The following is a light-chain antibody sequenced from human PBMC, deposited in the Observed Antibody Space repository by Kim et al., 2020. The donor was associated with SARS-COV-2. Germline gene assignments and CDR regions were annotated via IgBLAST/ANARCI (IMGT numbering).Light chain of an antibody. J-gene: IGLJ3*02. Sequence: AFGQTIRITCQGGSLRSYYASWYQQKPGQAPVLVIYGKNTRPSGVPDRFSGSSSGNTASLTITGAQAEDEADYYCNSRDSSGNHLVFGGGTQLTVL. CDR2: GKN. CDR3: NSRDSSGNHLV. CDR1: SLRSYY. V-gene: IGLV3-19*01.